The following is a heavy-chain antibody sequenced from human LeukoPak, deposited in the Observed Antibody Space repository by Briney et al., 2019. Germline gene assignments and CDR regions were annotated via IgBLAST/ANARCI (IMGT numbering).Heavy chain of an antibody. Sequence: GGSLRLSCAASGFTVSSNYMSWVRQAPGKGLEWVSVIYSGGSTFYADSVKGRFTISRDNSKNTLYLQMNSLRAEDTAVYFCARVATGSYDWFDPWGQGTLVTVSS. CDR3: ARVATGSYDWFDP. V-gene: IGHV3-53*01. CDR2: IYSGGST. J-gene: IGHJ5*02. D-gene: IGHD3-10*01. CDR1: GFTVSSNY.